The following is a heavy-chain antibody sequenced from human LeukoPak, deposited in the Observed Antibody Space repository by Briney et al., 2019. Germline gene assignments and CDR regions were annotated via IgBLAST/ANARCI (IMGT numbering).Heavy chain of an antibody. J-gene: IGHJ5*02. V-gene: IGHV4-59*01. CDR1: GGSISSYY. Sequence: SETLSLTCTVSGGSISSYYWSWIRQPPGKGLEWIGYIYYSGSTNYNPSLKSRVTISVDTSKNQFSLKLGSVTAADTAVYYCARALSSGWYGRWFDPWGQGTLVTVSS. D-gene: IGHD6-19*01. CDR3: ARALSSGWYGRWFDP. CDR2: IYYSGST.